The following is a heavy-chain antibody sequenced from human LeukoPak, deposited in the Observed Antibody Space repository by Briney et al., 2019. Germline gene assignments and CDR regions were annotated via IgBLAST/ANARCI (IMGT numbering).Heavy chain of an antibody. J-gene: IGHJ4*02. CDR1: GGSLSIYY. Sequence: SETLSLTCTVSGGSLSIYYWSWIRQPPGKGLEWIGYVYNSGSTNYSPSLKSRVTISVDTSKNQFSLRLSSVTASDTAVYYCVRDRELNYWGQGALVTVSS. CDR2: VYNSGST. CDR3: VRDRELNY. D-gene: IGHD1-26*01. V-gene: IGHV4-59*01.